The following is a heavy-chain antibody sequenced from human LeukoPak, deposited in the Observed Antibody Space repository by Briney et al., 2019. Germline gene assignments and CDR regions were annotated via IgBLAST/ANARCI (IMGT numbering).Heavy chain of an antibody. CDR3: AKDGTTTITFDY. CDR2: ISGSGGST. CDR1: GFTFSSYA. D-gene: IGHD1-1*01. V-gene: IGHV3-23*01. J-gene: IGHJ4*02. Sequence: GGSLRLSCAASGFTFSSYAMSWVRQAPGKGLEWVSVISGSGGSTYYRDSVKGRFTISRDNSKNTLYLQMNSLRAEDTAVYYCAKDGTTTITFDYWGQGTLATVSS.